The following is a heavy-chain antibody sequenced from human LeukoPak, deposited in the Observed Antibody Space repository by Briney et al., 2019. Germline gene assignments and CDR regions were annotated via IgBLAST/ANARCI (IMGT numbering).Heavy chain of an antibody. J-gene: IGHJ4*02. Sequence: GGSLRLSCAASGFTFSSYAMSWVRQAPGKGLEWVSAITGSGISTYYADSVKGRFTISRDNSKNTLYLQMNSLRAEDTAVYYCAKAVALGFDYWGQGPRSPSPQ. D-gene: IGHD2-21*01. CDR2: ITGSGIST. CDR3: AKAVALGFDY. CDR1: GFTFSSYA. V-gene: IGHV3-23*01.